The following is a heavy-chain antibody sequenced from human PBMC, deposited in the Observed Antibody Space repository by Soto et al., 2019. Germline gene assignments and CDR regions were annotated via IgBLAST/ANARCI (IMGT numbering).Heavy chain of an antibody. CDR2: IWYDGSNK. V-gene: IGHV3-33*01. D-gene: IGHD4-4*01. CDR3: AREGLSVTTLSGVWFDP. CDR1: GFTFSSYG. Sequence: GGSLRLSCAASGFTFSSYGMHWVRQAPGKGLEWVAVIWYDGSNKYYADSVKGRFTISRDNSKNTLYLQMNSLRAEDTAVYYCAREGLSVTTLSGVWFDPWGQGTLVTVSS. J-gene: IGHJ5*02.